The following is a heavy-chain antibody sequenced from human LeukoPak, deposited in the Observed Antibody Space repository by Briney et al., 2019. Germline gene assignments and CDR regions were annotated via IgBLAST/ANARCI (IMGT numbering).Heavy chain of an antibody. D-gene: IGHD2-2*01. CDR1: GYTFNSYG. J-gene: IGHJ4*02. CDR3: ARAWDCTSTSCYAYFDY. CDR2: ISAYNVNT. V-gene: IGHV1-18*01. Sequence: ASVKVSCKASGYTFNSYGISWVRQAPGQGLEWMGWISAYNVNTNYAQHLQGRVTMTTDTSTSTAYMELRSLRSDDTAVYYCARAWDCTSTSCYAYFDYWGQGTLVTVSS.